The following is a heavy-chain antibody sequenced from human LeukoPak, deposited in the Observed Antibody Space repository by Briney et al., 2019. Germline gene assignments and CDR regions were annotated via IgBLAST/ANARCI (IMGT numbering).Heavy chain of an antibody. J-gene: IGHJ4*02. V-gene: IGHV1-18*01. Sequence: ASVKVSCKASGYTFTSYGISWVRQAPGQGLEWMGWMSAYNGNTNYAQKLQGRVTMTTDTSTSTAYMELRSLRSDDTAVYYCARAQYSSSWYHLDYWGQGTLVTVSS. CDR1: GYTFTSYG. CDR3: ARAQYSSSWYHLDY. D-gene: IGHD6-13*01. CDR2: MSAYNGNT.